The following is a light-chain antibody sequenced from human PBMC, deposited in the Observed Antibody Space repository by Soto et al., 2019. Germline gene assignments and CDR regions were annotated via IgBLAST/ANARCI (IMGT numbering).Light chain of an antibody. CDR2: DVS. V-gene: IGLV2-14*01. Sequence: SALTQPASVSGSPGQSITVSCIGTSSDVGGYNYVSWYQQHPGKAPKLMIHDVSDRPSGVSNRFSGSKSGNTASLTISGLQAEDEAYYYCSSYASSNTQVFGGGTKLTVL. J-gene: IGLJ2*01. CDR1: SSDVGGYNY. CDR3: SSYASSNTQV.